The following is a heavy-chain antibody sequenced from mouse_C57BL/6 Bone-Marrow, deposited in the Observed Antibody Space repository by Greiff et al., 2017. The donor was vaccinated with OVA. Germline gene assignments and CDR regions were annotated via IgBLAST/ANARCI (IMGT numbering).Heavy chain of an antibody. CDR2: ISDGGSYT. Sequence: EVQRVESGGGLVKPGGSLKLSCAASGFTFSSYAMSWVRQTPEKRLEWVATISDGGSYTYYPDNVKGRFTISRDNAKNNLYLQMSHLKSEDTARDYCARAELAWFAYWGQGTLVTVSA. V-gene: IGHV5-4*01. CDR1: GFTFSSYA. D-gene: IGHD4-1*01. J-gene: IGHJ3*01. CDR3: ARAELAWFAY.